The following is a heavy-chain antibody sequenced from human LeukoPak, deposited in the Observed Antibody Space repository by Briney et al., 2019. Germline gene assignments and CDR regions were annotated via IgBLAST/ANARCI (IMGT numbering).Heavy chain of an antibody. CDR3: ARESRVVTAIRALKY. CDR2: IIPILGIA. J-gene: IGHJ4*02. Sequence: SVKVSCKASGGTFSSYAISWVRQAPGQGLEWMGRIIPILGIASYAQKFQGRVTMTRDTSTSTVYMELSSLRSEDTAVYYCARESRVVTAIRALKYWGQGTLVTVSS. V-gene: IGHV1-69*04. CDR1: GGTFSSYA. D-gene: IGHD2-21*02.